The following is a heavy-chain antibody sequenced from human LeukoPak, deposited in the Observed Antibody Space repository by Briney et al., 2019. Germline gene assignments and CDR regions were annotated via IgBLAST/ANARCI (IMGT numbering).Heavy chain of an antibody. CDR2: INPNSGGT. J-gene: IGHJ4*02. V-gene: IGHV1-2*02. Sequence: GASVKVSCKASGYTFTGYYMHWVRQAPGQGLEWMGWINPNSGGTNYAQKFQGRVTMTRDTSTSTVYMELSSLRSEDTAVYYCARNYYDSSGYYSFYFDYWGQGTLVTVSS. D-gene: IGHD3-22*01. CDR3: ARNYYDSSGYYSFYFDY. CDR1: GYTFTGYY.